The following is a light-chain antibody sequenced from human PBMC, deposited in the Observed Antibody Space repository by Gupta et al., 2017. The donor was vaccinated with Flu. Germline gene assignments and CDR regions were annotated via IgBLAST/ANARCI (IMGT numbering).Light chain of an antibody. V-gene: IGKV1-12*01. CDR1: QGIRGW. J-gene: IGKJ4*01. CDR2: GAS. Sequence: DIQMTQSPSSVSASVGDRVTITCRASQGIRGWLGWYQQKPGKAPNLLIYGASTLQSGVPSRFSGSGSGTDFTLTISRLQPEDFATYYCQQADSFPRTIGGGTKVEMK. CDR3: QQADSFPRT.